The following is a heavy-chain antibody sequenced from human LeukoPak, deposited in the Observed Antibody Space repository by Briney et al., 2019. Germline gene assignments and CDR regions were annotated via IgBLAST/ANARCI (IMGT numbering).Heavy chain of an antibody. D-gene: IGHD2/OR15-2a*01. CDR2: ISYDGSNK. V-gene: IGHV3-30*18. J-gene: IGHJ4*02. CDR3: AKDFSRKKLSDYFDY. Sequence: HPGGSLRLSCAASGFTFGSYGMHWVRQAPGKGLEWVAVISYDGSNKYYADSVKGRFTISRDNSKNTLYLQMNSLRAEDTAVYYCAKDFSRKKLSDYFDYWGQGTLVTVSS. CDR1: GFTFGSYG.